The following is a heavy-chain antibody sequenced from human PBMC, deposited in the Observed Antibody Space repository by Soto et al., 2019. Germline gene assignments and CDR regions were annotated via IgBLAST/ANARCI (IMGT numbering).Heavy chain of an antibody. Sequence: QVQLQESGPGLVKPSQTLSLTCTVSGGSISSGVYYWSWIRQHPVKGLEWIGYIFYSGSTYYNPSLKSRITTSVDSSKNQFSLTLSSVTAAYTAVYYRATCGAGTYQPTTFYYWGQGTLITVSS. D-gene: IGHD3-10*01. CDR2: IFYSGST. CDR1: GGSISSGVYY. J-gene: IGHJ4*02. CDR3: ATCGAGTYQPTTFYY. V-gene: IGHV4-31*03.